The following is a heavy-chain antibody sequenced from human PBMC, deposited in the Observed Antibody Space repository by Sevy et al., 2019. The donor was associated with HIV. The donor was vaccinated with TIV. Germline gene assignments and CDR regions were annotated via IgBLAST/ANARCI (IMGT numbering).Heavy chain of an antibody. CDR1: GFAFSTYG. CDR2: ICHDGINK. J-gene: IGHJ4*01. CDR3: ARERRSSGIDY. Sequence: GGSLRLSCTASGFAFSTYGMHWVRQAPGKGLEWVAIICHDGINKDYAEPVKGRFTISRDNSKNTLYLQMNSLRVDDTAVYYCARERRSSGIDYWGQGTLVTVSS. V-gene: IGHV3-33*01. D-gene: IGHD3-10*01.